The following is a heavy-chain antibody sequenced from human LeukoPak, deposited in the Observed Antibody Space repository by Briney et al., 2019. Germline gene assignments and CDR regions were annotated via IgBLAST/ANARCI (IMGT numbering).Heavy chain of an antibody. Sequence: GGSLRLSCAASGFTFSTYSLNWVRQAPGKGLEWVSSISSHGYIYYADSLKGRFTISRDSAKSSLYLQMNSLRAEDTAVYYCSREAQSFYYDTRGYYPAAPYFDYGGQGPLVTVSS. CDR3: SREAQSFYYDTRGYYPAAPYFDY. J-gene: IGHJ4*02. CDR2: ISSHGYI. CDR1: GFTFSTYS. D-gene: IGHD3-22*01. V-gene: IGHV3-21*01.